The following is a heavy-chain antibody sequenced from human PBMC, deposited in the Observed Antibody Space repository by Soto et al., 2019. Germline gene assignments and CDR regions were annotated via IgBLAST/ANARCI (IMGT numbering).Heavy chain of an antibody. J-gene: IGHJ6*02. D-gene: IGHD1-26*01. CDR2: ISYDGSNK. CDR3: ARVVKRGSYPCDCMDV. Sequence: QVQLVESGGGVVQPGRSLRLSCAASGFTFSSYAMHWVRQAPGKGLEWVAVISYDGSNKYYADSVKGRFTISRDNSKKTLYLQMNSLRAEDTAVYYCARVVKRGSYPCDCMDVWGQGTTGTGSS. V-gene: IGHV3-30-3*01. CDR1: GFTFSSYA.